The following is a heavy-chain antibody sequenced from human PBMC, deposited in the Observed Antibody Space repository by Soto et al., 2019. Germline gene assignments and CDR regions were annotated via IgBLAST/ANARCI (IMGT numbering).Heavy chain of an antibody. Sequence: PSETLSLTCTVSGGSISSSSYYWGWIRQPPGKGLEWIGEINHSGSTNYNPSLKSRVTISVDTSKNQFSLKLSSVTAADTAVYYCARGVEGATLPVPLDYWGQGTLVTVSS. CDR2: INHSGST. CDR3: ARGVEGATLPVPLDY. D-gene: IGHD1-26*01. V-gene: IGHV4-39*07. CDR1: GGSISSSSYY. J-gene: IGHJ4*02.